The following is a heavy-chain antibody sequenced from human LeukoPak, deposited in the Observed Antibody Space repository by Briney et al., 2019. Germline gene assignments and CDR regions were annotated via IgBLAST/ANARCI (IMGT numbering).Heavy chain of an antibody. CDR2: IYHSGSS. J-gene: IGHJ4*02. Sequence: SETLSLTCTVSGYSISSGYYWGWIRQPPGKGLEWIGSIYHSGSSYYNPSLKSRVTISVDTSKNQFSLKLSSVTAADTAVYYCARQTNYGSGPPEPLYYFDYWGQGTLVTVSS. CDR1: GYSISSGYY. CDR3: ARQTNYGSGPPEPLYYFDY. D-gene: IGHD3-10*01. V-gene: IGHV4-38-2*02.